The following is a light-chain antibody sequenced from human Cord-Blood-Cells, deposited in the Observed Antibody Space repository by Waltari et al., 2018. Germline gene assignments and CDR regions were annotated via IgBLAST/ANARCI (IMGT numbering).Light chain of an antibody. CDR3: QQNNNYSRT. V-gene: IGKV1-5*03. Sequence: IHMTQTPSPLSAFLVLRVTITCRASQSISSWLTWYQQKPGKVPKLLIYNASSLESGVPSRFSGSGSGTEFTLTISSLQPDDVATYYCQQNNNYSRTFGQGTKVEIK. CDR1: QSISSW. CDR2: NAS. J-gene: IGKJ1*01.